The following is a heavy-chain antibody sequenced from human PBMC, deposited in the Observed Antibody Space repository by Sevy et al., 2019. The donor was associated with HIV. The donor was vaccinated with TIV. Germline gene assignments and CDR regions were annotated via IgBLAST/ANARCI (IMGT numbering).Heavy chain of an antibody. V-gene: IGHV3-23*01. J-gene: IGHJ4*02. CDR2: ISGSGGST. D-gene: IGHD1-26*01. Sequence: GGSLRLSCAASGFTFSSYAMSWVRQAPGKGLEWVSAISGSGGSTYYADSVKGRFTISRDNSKNTLYRQMNSLRAEDTAVYYCAKEYGYSGSYHRGYYFDYWGQGTLVTVSS. CDR3: AKEYGYSGSYHRGYYFDY. CDR1: GFTFSSYA.